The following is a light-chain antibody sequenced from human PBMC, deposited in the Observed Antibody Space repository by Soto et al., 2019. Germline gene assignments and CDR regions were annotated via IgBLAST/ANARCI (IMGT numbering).Light chain of an antibody. CDR2: NAS. CDR1: ENVKFN. Sequence: ETLITQSPSTLSVSPGDRATLSCMASENVKFNLAWYQQRPGQAPRLLFYNASTRATAFPARFSGSGSGTDYVLTISSLQSEDFAVYYCQQYYNWPLTFGQGTRLEIK. V-gene: IGKV3-15*01. J-gene: IGKJ5*01. CDR3: QQYYNWPLT.